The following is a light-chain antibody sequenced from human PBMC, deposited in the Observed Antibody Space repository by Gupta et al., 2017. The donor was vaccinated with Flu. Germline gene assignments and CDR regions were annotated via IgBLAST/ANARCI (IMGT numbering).Light chain of an antibody. Sequence: PTPLSASVGDRATITCGASRSVSSYLAWYQQKPGKAPRLLIYATSYWEPGVPARFSGSGSGTDFTLTISRLEPEDFAIYYCQQSTNSRHSFGEGTRMEI. CDR3: QQSTNSRHS. V-gene: IGKV1-39*01. J-gene: IGKJ2*03. CDR1: RSVSSY. CDR2: ATS.